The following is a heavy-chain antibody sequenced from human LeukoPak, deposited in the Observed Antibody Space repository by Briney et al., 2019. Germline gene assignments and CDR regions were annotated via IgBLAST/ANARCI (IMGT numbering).Heavy chain of an antibody. CDR2: IYYSGIA. CDR1: NGSVSSTDYY. D-gene: IGHD3-9*01. J-gene: IGHJ4*02. CDR3: ARLSKGRYFDYIFDY. V-gene: IGHV4-39*01. Sequence: SSETLSLICTVSNGSVSSTDYYWRWIRQPPGKRLEWIGNIYYSGIAYYNPSLRSRVTMSVDTSKNQFSLKMSSVTAADTAVYYCARLSKGRYFDYIFDYWGQGTLVTVSS.